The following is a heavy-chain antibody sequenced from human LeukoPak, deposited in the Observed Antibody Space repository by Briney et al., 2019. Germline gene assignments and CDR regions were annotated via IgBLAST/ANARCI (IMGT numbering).Heavy chain of an antibody. D-gene: IGHD2-15*01. CDR1: GFTVSSNY. CDR2: IYSGGTT. J-gene: IGHJ4*02. CDR3: ATSDCSGISCFSFDY. Sequence: GGSLRLSCAASGFTVSSNYMTWVRQAPGKGLEWVSVIYSGGTTYYADSVKGRLTISRDNSKNTLYLQMNSLRAEDTAVYYCATSDCSGISCFSFDYWGQGTLVTVSS. V-gene: IGHV3-66*01.